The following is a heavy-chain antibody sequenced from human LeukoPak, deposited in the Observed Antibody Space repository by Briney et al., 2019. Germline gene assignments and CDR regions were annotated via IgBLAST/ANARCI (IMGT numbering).Heavy chain of an antibody. CDR3: ARVATMIVVVNYFDY. Sequence: ASVKVSCKASGYTFTTYSMHWVRQAPGQGLEWMGIINPSGGSTSYAQKFRGRVTMTRDTSTSTVYMELSSLRSEDTAVYYCARVATMIVVVNYFDYWGQGTLVTVSS. J-gene: IGHJ4*02. CDR2: INPSGGST. D-gene: IGHD3-22*01. V-gene: IGHV1-46*01. CDR1: GYTFTTYS.